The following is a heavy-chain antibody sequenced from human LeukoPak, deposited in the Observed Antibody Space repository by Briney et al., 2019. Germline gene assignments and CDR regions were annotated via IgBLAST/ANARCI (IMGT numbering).Heavy chain of an antibody. CDR1: GFTFSSYG. CDR3: AKIQGCFDY. Sequence: GGSLRLSCAASGFTFSSYGMSWVRQAPGKGPQWVSAITGSGGTTYYADSVKGRFTISRDNSKNTLYLQMNSLRAEDTAVYYCAKIQGCFDYWGQGTLVTVSS. J-gene: IGHJ4*02. V-gene: IGHV3-23*01. CDR2: ITGSGGTT.